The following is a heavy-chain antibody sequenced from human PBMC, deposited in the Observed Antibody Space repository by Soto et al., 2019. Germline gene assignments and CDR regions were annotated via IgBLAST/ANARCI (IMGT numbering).Heavy chain of an antibody. CDR3: GRAWGGMVAFDI. CDR1: GFTVSSNY. J-gene: IGHJ3*02. D-gene: IGHD3-16*01. CDR2: IYSGGST. V-gene: IGHV3-53*04. Sequence: EVQLVESGGGLVQPGGSLRLSCAASGFTVSSNYMSWVRQAPGKGLEWVSVIYSGGSTYYADSVKGRFTISRHNSKTTLYLQMNSRRAKDTALYYCGRAWGGMVAFDIWGQGTMVTVSS.